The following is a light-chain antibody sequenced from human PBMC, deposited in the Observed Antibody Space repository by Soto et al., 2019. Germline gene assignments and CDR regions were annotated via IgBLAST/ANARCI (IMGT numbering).Light chain of an antibody. J-gene: IGKJ4*01. CDR1: QGVSSSY. Sequence: EIVMTQSPATLSVSPGERATLSCRASQGVSSSYLAWYQQIPGQSPRLLIYGTSSRATGIPDRFSGSGSGTDFTLTISRLEPEDSAVYYCQQYGSSPLTXGGGTKVDIK. V-gene: IGKV3-20*01. CDR2: GTS. CDR3: QQYGSSPLT.